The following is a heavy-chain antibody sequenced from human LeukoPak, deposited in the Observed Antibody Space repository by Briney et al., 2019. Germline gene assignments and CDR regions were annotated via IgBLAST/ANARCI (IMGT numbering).Heavy chain of an antibody. CDR2: INSAGIST. Sequence: GGSLRLSCTASGFTFSSYWMHWVRQAPGKGLVWVSRINSAGISTNYADSVKGRFTISRDNAKNTLYLQMNSLRAEDTPIYYCGRDIATAVDYWGLGTLVTVSS. D-gene: IGHD6-13*01. CDR1: GFTFSSYW. V-gene: IGHV3-74*01. CDR3: GRDIATAVDY. J-gene: IGHJ4*02.